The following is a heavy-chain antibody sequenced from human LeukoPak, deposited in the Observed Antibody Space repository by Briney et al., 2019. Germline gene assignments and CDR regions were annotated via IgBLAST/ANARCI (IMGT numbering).Heavy chain of an antibody. CDR3: ARQAWGGYDSRAPTHYMDV. J-gene: IGHJ6*03. Sequence: GESLKISCKGSGYSFTSYWIGWVRQMPGKGLEWMGIIYPGDSDTRYSPSFQGQVTISADKSISTAYLQWSSLKAPDTAMYYCARQAWGGYDSRAPTHYMDVWGKGTTVTVSS. CDR1: GYSFTSYW. V-gene: IGHV5-51*01. D-gene: IGHD5-12*01. CDR2: IYPGDSDT.